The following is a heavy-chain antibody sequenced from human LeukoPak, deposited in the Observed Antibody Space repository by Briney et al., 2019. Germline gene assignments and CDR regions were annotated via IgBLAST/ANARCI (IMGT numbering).Heavy chain of an antibody. CDR2: IYYSGST. J-gene: IGHJ5*02. CDR1: GGSISSYY. V-gene: IGHV4-59*01. Sequence: PSETLSLTCTVSGGSISSYYWSWIRQPPGEGLEWIGYIYYSGSTNYNPSLKSRVTISVDTSKNQFSLKLSSVTAADTAVYYCARSGTNLYYDILTGTQFLSDPWGQGTLVTVSS. D-gene: IGHD3-9*01. CDR3: ARSGTNLYYDILTGTQFLSDP.